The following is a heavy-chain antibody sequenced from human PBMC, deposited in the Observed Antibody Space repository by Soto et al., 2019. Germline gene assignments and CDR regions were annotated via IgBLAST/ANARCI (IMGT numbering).Heavy chain of an antibody. CDR2: ISSSSSYI. J-gene: IGHJ6*02. V-gene: IGHV3-21*01. CDR1: GFTFSSYS. D-gene: IGHD2-2*01. Sequence: GGSLRLSCAASGFTFSSYSMNWVRQAPGKGLEWVSSISSSSSYIYYADSVKGRFTISRDNAKNSLYLQMNSLRAEDTAVYYCARDQDATRNYYYYYGMDAWGQGTTVTVSS. CDR3: ARDQDATRNYYYYYGMDA.